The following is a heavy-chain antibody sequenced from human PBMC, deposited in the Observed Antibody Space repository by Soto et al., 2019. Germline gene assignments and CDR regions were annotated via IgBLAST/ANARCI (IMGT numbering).Heavy chain of an antibody. CDR2: IRSKANSYAT. D-gene: IGHD4-4*01. Sequence: EVQLVESGGGLVQPGGSLKLSCAASGFTFSGSAMHWVRQASGKGLEWVGRIRSKANSYATAYAASVKGRFTISRYDSKNTAYLQMNSLKTEDTAVYYCTRRVPSNYGHYFDYWGQGTLVTVSS. CDR3: TRRVPSNYGHYFDY. CDR1: GFTFSGSA. V-gene: IGHV3-73*02. J-gene: IGHJ4*02.